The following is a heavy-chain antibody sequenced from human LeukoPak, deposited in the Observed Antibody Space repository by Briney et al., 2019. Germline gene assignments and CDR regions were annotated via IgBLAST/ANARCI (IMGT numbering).Heavy chain of an antibody. V-gene: IGHV4-39*01. J-gene: IGHJ4*01. CDR3: ARHSQSIWFFDY. CDR1: GGSISSYY. D-gene: IGHD3-10*01. Sequence: SETLSLTCTVSGGSISSYYWSWIRQPPGKGLEWIGSIYYSGSTYYNPSLKSRVTISVDTSKNQFSLKLSSVTAADTAVYYCARHSQSIWFFDYWGHGTLVTVSS. CDR2: IYYSGST.